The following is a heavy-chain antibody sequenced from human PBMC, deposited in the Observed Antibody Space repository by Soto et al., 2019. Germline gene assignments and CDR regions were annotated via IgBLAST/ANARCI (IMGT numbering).Heavy chain of an antibody. J-gene: IGHJ6*02. CDR2: ISPYTGNT. Sequence: QVQLVQSGDEVKKPGASVKVSCKASGYIFVNYGIAWVRQAPGQGLEWMGWISPYTGNTHSASKVQGRLTMTTDTSTSTDYVDLGRLTSDDTAVYYCVLVDNYVTPTPRDVWGQGTTVSVSS. CDR3: VLVDNYVTPTPRDV. D-gene: IGHD3-16*01. CDR1: GYIFVNYG. V-gene: IGHV1-18*01.